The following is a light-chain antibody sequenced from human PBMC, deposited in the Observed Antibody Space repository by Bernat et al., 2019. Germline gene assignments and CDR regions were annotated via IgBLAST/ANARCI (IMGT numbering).Light chain of an antibody. V-gene: IGLV3-1*01. CDR3: QAWEFTVV. CDR1: NLGDKY. Sequence: SFELTQPFSVSVSPGQTATITCAGDNLGDKYVSWYQQKPDQSPVLVIYKDTQRPSGIPERFSGSNSGNTATLTISGTQAMDEADYFCQAWEFTVVFGGGTKLTVL. CDR2: KDT. J-gene: IGLJ2*01.